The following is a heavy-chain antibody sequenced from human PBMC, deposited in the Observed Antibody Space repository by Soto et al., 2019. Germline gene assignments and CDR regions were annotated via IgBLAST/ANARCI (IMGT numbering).Heavy chain of an antibody. D-gene: IGHD1-26*01. CDR3: ARDHRWACDY. Sequence: EVQLVESGGGLVQPGGYLRLSCVASGFTFDRSAMNWVRQAPGKGLEWLSWISDDSATVEYSDSVTGRFTMSRDDAKNLLNLQMKGLKDEDTAVYYCARDHRWACDYCGQGTRVTVTS. CDR2: ISDDSATV. CDR1: GFTFDRSA. J-gene: IGHJ4*02. V-gene: IGHV3-48*02.